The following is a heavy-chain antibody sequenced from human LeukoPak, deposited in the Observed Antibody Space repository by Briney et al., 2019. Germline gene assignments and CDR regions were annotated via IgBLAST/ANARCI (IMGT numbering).Heavy chain of an antibody. D-gene: IGHD5-24*01. CDR2: ISSSSSYI. CDR1: GFTFSSYS. Sequence: GGSLRLSCAASGFTFSSYSMNWVRQAPGKGLEWVSSISSSSSYIYYADSVKGRFTISRDNAKNSLYLQMNSLRAEDTAVYYCARAGGGYYVLTDWGQGTLVTVSS. J-gene: IGHJ4*02. V-gene: IGHV3-21*01. CDR3: ARAGGGYYVLTD.